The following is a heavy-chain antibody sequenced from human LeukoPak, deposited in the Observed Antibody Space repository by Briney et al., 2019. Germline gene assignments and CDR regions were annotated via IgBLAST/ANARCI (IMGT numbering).Heavy chain of an antibody. CDR1: GGSISSYY. CDR2: INYSGNT. Sequence: SETLSLTCTVSGGSISSYYWSWIRQPPGEGPEWIGYINYSGNTNYNPSLKSRVTISVDTSKNQFSLKLSSVTAADTAVYFCARATTLTPYYFDQWGQGTLVTVSS. D-gene: IGHD4-17*01. V-gene: IGHV4-59*08. J-gene: IGHJ4*02. CDR3: ARATTLTPYYFDQ.